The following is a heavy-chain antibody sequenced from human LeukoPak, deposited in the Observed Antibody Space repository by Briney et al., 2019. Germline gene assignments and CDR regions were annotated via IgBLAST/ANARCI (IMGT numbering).Heavy chain of an antibody. CDR3: ARGDYDYVWGSYRSPYYFDY. CDR2: IGGSGGST. V-gene: IGHV3-23*01. Sequence: GASLRLSCAASGFTFSSYAMSWVRQAPGKGLEWVSAIGGSGGSTYYADSVKGRFTISRDNSKNTLYLQMNSLRAEDTAVYYCARGDYDYVWGSYRSPYYFDYWGQGTLVTVSS. J-gene: IGHJ4*02. CDR1: GFTFSSYA. D-gene: IGHD3-16*02.